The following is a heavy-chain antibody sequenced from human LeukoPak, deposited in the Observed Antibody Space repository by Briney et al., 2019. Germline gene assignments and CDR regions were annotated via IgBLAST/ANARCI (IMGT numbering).Heavy chain of an antibody. Sequence: SETLSLTCGVYGATFSAYYWTWIRQSPGKGLEWIGEINHSGSTTYNPSLRSRVTISGDKSKHQFSLKLTSVTAADTGVCYCASADYDISTGFQKMLDYWGQGSLVVVSS. V-gene: IGHV4-34*01. J-gene: IGHJ4*02. CDR1: GATFSAYY. D-gene: IGHD3-9*01. CDR2: INHSGST. CDR3: ASADYDISTGFQKMLDY.